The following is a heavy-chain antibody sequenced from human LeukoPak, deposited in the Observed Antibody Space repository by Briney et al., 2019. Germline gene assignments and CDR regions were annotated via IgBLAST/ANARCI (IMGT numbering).Heavy chain of an antibody. V-gene: IGHV3-30*18. J-gene: IGHJ6*03. Sequence: GGSLRLSCAASGVTFSTYGMHWVRQAPGKGLEWVALISYDGSNKYYADSVRGRFTISRDNSKNTLYLQMNSLRAEDTAVYYCAKERRYYDVLTGQAGYYYYYMDVWGKGTTVTVSS. CDR3: AKERRYYDVLTGQAGYYYYYMDV. D-gene: IGHD3-9*01. CDR1: GVTFSTYG. CDR2: ISYDGSNK.